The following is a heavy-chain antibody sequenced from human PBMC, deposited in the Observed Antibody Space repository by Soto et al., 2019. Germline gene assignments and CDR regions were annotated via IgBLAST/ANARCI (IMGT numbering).Heavy chain of an antibody. CDR2: ISYDGSNK. J-gene: IGHJ6*02. CDR3: AKELHNRRYYYDSSGPYLGYYYYGTDV. V-gene: IGHV3-30*18. D-gene: IGHD3-22*01. CDR1: GCTFSSYG. Sequence: PVGSLRLSCAASGCTFSSYGRHWVRQAPGKGLEWVAVISYDGSNKYYADSVKGRFTISRDNSKNTLYLQMNSLTAEDTAVYYCAKELHNRRYYYDSSGPYLGYYYYGTDVWGQGTTVTVSS.